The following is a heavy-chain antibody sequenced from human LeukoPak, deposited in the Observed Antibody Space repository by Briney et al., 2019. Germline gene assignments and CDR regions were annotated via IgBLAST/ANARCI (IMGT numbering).Heavy chain of an antibody. D-gene: IGHD5-18*01. V-gene: IGHV3-30*02. J-gene: IGHJ4*02. CDR1: GFTFSSYG. CDR2: IRYDGSNK. CDR3: AKPDAVDTAMVS. Sequence: PGGSLRLSCAASGFTFSSYGMHWVRQAPGKGLEWVAFIRYDGSNKYYADSVKGRFTISRDNSKNTLYLQMNSLRAADTAVYYCAKPDAVDTAMVSWGQGNLVTVSS.